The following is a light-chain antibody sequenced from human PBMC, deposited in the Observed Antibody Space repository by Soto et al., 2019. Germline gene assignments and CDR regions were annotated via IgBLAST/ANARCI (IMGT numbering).Light chain of an antibody. V-gene: IGKV1-5*01. CDR3: QQYNGYSRA. CDR2: GTS. CDR1: QSISHW. Sequence: DIQMTQSPSALSASVGDRVTITCRASQSISHWLAWCQQKPGRAPKRLIYGTSTLQSGGPSRFSGSGSGTEFTLTIPSLQPDAFATYYRQQYNGYSRAFGQGTKVEVK. J-gene: IGKJ1*01.